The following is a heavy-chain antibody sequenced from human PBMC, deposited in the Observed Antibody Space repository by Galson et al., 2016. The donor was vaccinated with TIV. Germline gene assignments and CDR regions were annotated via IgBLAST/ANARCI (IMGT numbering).Heavy chain of an antibody. CDR3: AISSRRDRYGHTNWFDP. Sequence: SVKVSCKASGDTFNSYAINWVRQAPGQGLEWVGRALPMFGTSNYAEEFQDRVTITADESMSAAYMELSSLTSDDTAVYYFAISSRRDRYGHTNWFDPWGQGTLVTVSS. V-gene: IGHV1-69*13. CDR1: GDTFNSYA. CDR2: ALPMFGTS. J-gene: IGHJ5*02. D-gene: IGHD5-24*01.